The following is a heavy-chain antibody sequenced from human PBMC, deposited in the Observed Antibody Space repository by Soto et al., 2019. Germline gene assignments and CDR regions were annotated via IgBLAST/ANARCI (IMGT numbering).Heavy chain of an antibody. D-gene: IGHD6-13*01. V-gene: IGHV3-33*01. CDR2: IWYDGSNK. Sequence: QVQLVESGGGVVQPGRSLRLSCAASGFTFSSYGMHWVRQAPGKGLEWVAVIWYDGSNKYYADSVKGRFTISRDNSKNTLYLQMNSLRAEDTAVYYCARDKGAAAGTYRYYYYGMDVW. J-gene: IGHJ6*01. CDR3: ARDKGAAAGTYRYYYYGMDV. CDR1: GFTFSSYG.